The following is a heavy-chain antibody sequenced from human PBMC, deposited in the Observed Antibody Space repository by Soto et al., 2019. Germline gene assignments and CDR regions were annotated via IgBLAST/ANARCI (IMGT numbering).Heavy chain of an antibody. CDR3: ARQIYDSDTGPNFQYYFDS. CDR2: IYPGDSET. D-gene: IGHD3-22*01. Sequence: PGESLKISCQTAGYTFDSNWIGWVRQMPGKGLEWMGIIYPGDSETRFSPSFQGQVTFSVDRSLKTAYLQWRSLQASDTAMYYCARQIYDSDTGPNFQYYFDSWGQGTPVTVSS. CDR1: GYTFDSNW. V-gene: IGHV5-51*01. J-gene: IGHJ4*02.